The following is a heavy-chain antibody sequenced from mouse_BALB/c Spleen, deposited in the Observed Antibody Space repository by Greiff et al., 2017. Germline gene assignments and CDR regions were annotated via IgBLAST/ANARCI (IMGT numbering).Heavy chain of an antibody. V-gene: IGHV1-87*01. CDR1: GYTFTSYW. D-gene: IGHD1-1*01. CDR2: IYPGDGDT. CDR3: ASYYYGSSSFAY. J-gene: IGHJ3*01. Sequence: VKLMESGAELARPGASVKLSCKASGYTFTSYWMQWVKQRPGQGLEWIGAIYPGDGDTRYTQKFKGKATLTADKSSSTAYMQLSSLASEDSAVYYCASYYYGSSSFAYWGQGTLVTVSA.